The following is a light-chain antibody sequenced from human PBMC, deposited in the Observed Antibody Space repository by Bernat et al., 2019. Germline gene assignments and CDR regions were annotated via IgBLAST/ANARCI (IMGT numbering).Light chain of an antibody. CDR3: QQSFRTPYT. CDR2: PAS. V-gene: IGKV1-39*01. Sequence: DIQMTQSPSSLSASVEDRVTFTCRASQNINNYLNWYQQKPGKAPKLLIYPASNLQSGVPSRFSGSGSGTDFTLTISSLQPEDFATYFCQQSFRTPYTFGQGTKLDIE. CDR1: QNINNY. J-gene: IGKJ2*01.